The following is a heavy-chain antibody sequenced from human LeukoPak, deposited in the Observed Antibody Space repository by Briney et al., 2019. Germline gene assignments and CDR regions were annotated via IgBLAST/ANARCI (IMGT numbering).Heavy chain of an antibody. Sequence: GRSLRLSCAASGFTFGIYGMHWVRQAPGEGREWVAVLWYDGSNKYYTDSVKGRFTISRDNSKSTLYLQMNSLRADDTAVYYCERDLVVPAALIDSSGQGTLVTVSS. J-gene: IGHJ4*02. V-gene: IGHV3-33*01. CDR2: LWYDGSNK. D-gene: IGHD2-2*01. CDR1: GFTFGIYG. CDR3: ERDLVVPAALIDS.